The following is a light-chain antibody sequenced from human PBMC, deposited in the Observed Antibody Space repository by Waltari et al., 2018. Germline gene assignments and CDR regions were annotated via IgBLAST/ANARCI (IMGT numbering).Light chain of an antibody. CDR2: YDS. CDR1: NIGSKS. Sequence: SYVLTQPPSVSVAPGKMARITCGGNNIGSKSGHWYQQKPGQAPVLVIYYDSDRPSGIPERFSGSNSGNTATLTISRVEAGDEADYYCQVWDSSSDHYVFGTGTKVTVL. J-gene: IGLJ1*01. CDR3: QVWDSSSDHYV. V-gene: IGLV3-21*04.